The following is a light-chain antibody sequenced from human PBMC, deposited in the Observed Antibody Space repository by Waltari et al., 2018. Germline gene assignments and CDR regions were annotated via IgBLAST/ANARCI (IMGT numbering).Light chain of an antibody. Sequence: QSALTQPASVSGSPGQSITISCTGTSSDVGFYNYVSWYQQHPSQAPKRMIYDVSERPSGVSNRFSGSKSGNTASLTISGLQAEDEADYYCNSYAGSSSWVFGGGTKLTVL. CDR3: NSYAGSSSWV. J-gene: IGLJ3*02. CDR1: SSDVGFYNY. CDR2: DVS. V-gene: IGLV2-14*01.